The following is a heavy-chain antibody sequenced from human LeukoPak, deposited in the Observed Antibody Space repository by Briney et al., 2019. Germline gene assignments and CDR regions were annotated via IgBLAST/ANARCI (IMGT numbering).Heavy chain of an antibody. J-gene: IGHJ4*02. CDR2: ISGSGGST. CDR1: GFTFSSYA. D-gene: IGHD6-13*01. CDR3: ARAFSSSPDTRFDY. V-gene: IGHV3-23*01. Sequence: PGGSLRLSCAASGFTFSSYAMSWVRQAPGKGLEWVSAISGSGGSTYYADSVKGRFTISRDNSKNTLYLQMNSLRAEDTAVYYCARAFSSSPDTRFDYWGQGTLVTVSS.